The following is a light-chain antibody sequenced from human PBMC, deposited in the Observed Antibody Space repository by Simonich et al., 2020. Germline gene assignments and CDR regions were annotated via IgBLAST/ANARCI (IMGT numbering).Light chain of an antibody. CDR3: SSYAGSNNYVV. V-gene: IGLV2-8*01. CDR2: EVS. J-gene: IGLJ2*01. CDR1: RSDVGGYNY. Sequence: QSALTQPPSASGSPGQSVTISCTGTRSDVGGYNYVSCYQQPPGKATKLMIYEVSKQYSCVPDRFSGAKSGNTASLTVSGLQAEDEADYYCSSYAGSNNYVVFGGGTKLTVL.